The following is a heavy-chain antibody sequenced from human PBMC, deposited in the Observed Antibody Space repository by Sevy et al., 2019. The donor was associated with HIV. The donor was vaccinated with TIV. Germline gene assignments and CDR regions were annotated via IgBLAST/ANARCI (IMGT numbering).Heavy chain of an antibody. CDR1: GFTFSDYY. CDR3: ARDKAVARYYYYYYGMDV. J-gene: IGHJ6*02. D-gene: IGHD6-19*01. V-gene: IGHV3-11*01. Sequence: GGSLRLSCAASGFTFSDYYMTWIRRAPGKGLEWVSYMRSSGSTIYYADSVKGRFTISRDNAKNSLYLQMNSLRAEDTAVYYCARDKAVARYYYYYYGMDVWGQGTTVTVSS. CDR2: MRSSGSTI.